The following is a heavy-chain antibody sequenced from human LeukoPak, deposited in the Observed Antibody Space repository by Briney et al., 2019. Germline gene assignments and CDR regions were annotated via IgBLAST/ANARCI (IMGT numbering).Heavy chain of an antibody. V-gene: IGHV3-21*01. J-gene: IGHJ6*03. CDR2: ISSSSSYM. CDR1: GFTFSSYS. D-gene: IGHD1-1*01. CDR3: ARVGTSSNYYYYMDD. Sequence: GGSLRLSCAASGFTFSSYSMNWVRQAPGKGLEWVSSISSSSSYMYYADSVKGRFTISRDNAKNSLYLQMNSLRAEDTAVYYCARVGTSSNYYYYMDDWGKGTTVTVSS.